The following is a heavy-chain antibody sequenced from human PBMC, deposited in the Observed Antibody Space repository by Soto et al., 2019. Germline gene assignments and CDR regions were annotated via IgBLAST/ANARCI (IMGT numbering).Heavy chain of an antibody. Sequence: PGGSLRRSYAASGFTFSSYAMSWVRQAPGKGLKWVSAISGSGGSTYYADSVTGRFAISRDNSKNTLYLQMNSLRSEDTSVYYCAKAYFFDSSGYYYAPAFFDFWGQGTLVIVSS. CDR1: GFTFSSYA. V-gene: IGHV3-23*01. CDR3: AKAYFFDSSGYYYAPAFFDF. CDR2: ISGSGGST. J-gene: IGHJ4*01. D-gene: IGHD3-22*01.